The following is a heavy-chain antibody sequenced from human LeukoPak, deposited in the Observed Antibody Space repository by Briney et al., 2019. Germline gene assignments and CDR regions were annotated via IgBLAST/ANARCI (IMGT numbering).Heavy chain of an antibody. Sequence: PGGSLRVSCAASGFTFSSYEMNWVRQAPGQGLEWVSYISGSASAIYYADSVKGRFTISRDNAKNSLLLQMNSLRAEDTAVYYCVSAYGGLLDYWGQGILVTVSS. CDR3: VSAYGGLLDY. CDR2: ISGSASAI. V-gene: IGHV3-48*03. J-gene: IGHJ4*02. D-gene: IGHD3-16*01. CDR1: GFTFSSYE.